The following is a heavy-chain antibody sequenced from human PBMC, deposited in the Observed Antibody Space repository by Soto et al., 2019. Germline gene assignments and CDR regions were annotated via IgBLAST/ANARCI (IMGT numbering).Heavy chain of an antibody. J-gene: IGHJ6*03. Sequence: GASVKVSCKASGYTFTSYGISWVRQAPGQGLEWMGWISAYNGNTNYAQKLQGRVTMTTDTSTSTAYMELRSLRSDDTAVYYCARAYGYGNYYYYMDVWGKGTTVTVSS. CDR2: ISAYNGNT. D-gene: IGHD3-10*01. CDR1: GYTFTSYG. V-gene: IGHV1-18*01. CDR3: ARAYGYGNYYYYMDV.